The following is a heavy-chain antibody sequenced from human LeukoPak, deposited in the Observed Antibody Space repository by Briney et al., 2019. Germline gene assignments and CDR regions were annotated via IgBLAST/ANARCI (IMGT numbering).Heavy chain of an antibody. Sequence: GGSLRLSCAASGFTFDDYAMHWVRQAPGKGLEWVSGISWNSGSIGYADSVKGRFTISRDNAKNSLYLQMNSLRAEDTAVYYCAREGGGIDYWGQGTLVTVSS. J-gene: IGHJ4*02. V-gene: IGHV3-9*01. CDR3: AREGGGIDY. CDR2: ISWNSGSI. CDR1: GFTFDDYA. D-gene: IGHD4-23*01.